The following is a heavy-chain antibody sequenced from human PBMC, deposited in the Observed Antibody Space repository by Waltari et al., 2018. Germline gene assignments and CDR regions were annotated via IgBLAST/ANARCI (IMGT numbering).Heavy chain of an antibody. D-gene: IGHD6-19*01. CDR3: AKDRVIAVAGISAFDI. V-gene: IGHV3-23*01. Sequence: EVQLLESGGGLVQPGGSLRLSCAASGFTFSSYAMSWVRQAPGKGLEWVSAISGSGGSTSYADSAKGRFTISRDNSKNTLYLQMNSLRSEDTAVYYCAKDRVIAVAGISAFDIWGQGTMVTVSS. CDR2: ISGSGGST. CDR1: GFTFSSYA. J-gene: IGHJ3*02.